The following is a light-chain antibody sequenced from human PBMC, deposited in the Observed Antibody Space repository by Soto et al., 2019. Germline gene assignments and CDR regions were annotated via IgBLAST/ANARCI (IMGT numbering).Light chain of an antibody. CDR2: KAS. V-gene: IGKV1-5*03. CDR1: QSISSW. CDR3: QQYNSYSPWT. J-gene: IGKJ1*01. Sequence: DIRMTQSPPSLSASVGGRVTITCRASQSISSWLAWYQQKPGKAPKLLIYKASSLESGVPSRFSGSGSGTEFTLTISSLQPDDFATYYCQQYNSYSPWTFGQGTKVDIK.